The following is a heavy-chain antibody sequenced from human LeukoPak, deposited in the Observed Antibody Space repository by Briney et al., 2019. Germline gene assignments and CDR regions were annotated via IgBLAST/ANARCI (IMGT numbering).Heavy chain of an antibody. D-gene: IGHD5-12*01. V-gene: IGHV4-59*08. CDR1: GASISSYY. Sequence: PSETLSLTCTVSGASISSYYWSWIRQPPGKGLEWIGYIYYSGSTNYNPSLKSRVTISVDTSKNQFSLKLSSVTAADTAVYYCARPSGYSGYDPNWYFDLWGRGTLVTVSS. CDR2: IYYSGST. CDR3: ARPSGYSGYDPNWYFDL. J-gene: IGHJ2*01.